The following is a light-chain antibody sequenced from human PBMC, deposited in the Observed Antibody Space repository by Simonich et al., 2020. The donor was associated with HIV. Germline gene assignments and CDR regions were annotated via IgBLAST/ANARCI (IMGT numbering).Light chain of an antibody. CDR1: NSDIGNYKY. J-gene: IGLJ2*01. CDR3: SSYTSSSTLV. CDR2: DVS. V-gene: IGLV2-14*03. Sequence: QSALTQPASVSGSPGQSITLSCTGTNSDIGNYKYVSWYQQHPGKAPKLIIYDVSNRPSGVSDRFSGSKSGNTASLTISGLQAEDEAEYYCSSYTSSSTLVFGGGTKLTVL.